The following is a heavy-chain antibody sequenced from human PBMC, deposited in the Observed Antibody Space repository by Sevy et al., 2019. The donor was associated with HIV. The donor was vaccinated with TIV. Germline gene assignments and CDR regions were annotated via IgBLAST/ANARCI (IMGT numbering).Heavy chain of an antibody. D-gene: IGHD1-26*01. CDR1: GFTFSSYD. J-gene: IGHJ3*02. CDR3: AAREYLIDRGASDAFDI. V-gene: IGHV3-48*03. CDR2: ISTSGSTI. Sequence: GRSLRLSCAASGFTFSSYDMNWVRQAPGKGLEWVSYISTSGSTIYDADSVKGRFTISRDNAKHSLYLQMNSLRAEDTAVYYCAAREYLIDRGASDAFDIWGQGTMVTVSS.